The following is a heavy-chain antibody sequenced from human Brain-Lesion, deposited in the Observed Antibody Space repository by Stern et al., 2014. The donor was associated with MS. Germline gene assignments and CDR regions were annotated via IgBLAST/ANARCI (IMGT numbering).Heavy chain of an antibody. CDR1: GGSISSSTYY. J-gene: IGHJ4*02. CDR3: ARHDSVPRPSQLYSARDRGPGYFDY. D-gene: IGHD1-26*01. V-gene: IGHV4-39*01. Sequence: VQLVESGPGLVKPSETLSLTCTVSGGSISSSTYYWAWIRQPPGKGLEWIGNIYYRGFTYYNPSLKGRVTISVDMSKNQFPLKLSSVTAADTAIYYCARHDSVPRPSQLYSARDRGPGYFDYWGQGTLVTVSS. CDR2: IYYRGFT.